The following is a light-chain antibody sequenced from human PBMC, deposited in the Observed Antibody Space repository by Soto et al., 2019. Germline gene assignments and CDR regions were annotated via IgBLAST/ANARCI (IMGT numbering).Light chain of an antibody. J-gene: IGKJ4*01. CDR2: GAS. V-gene: IGKV3-20*01. CDR1: QSVTSSF. CDR3: QQYDSSPLT. Sequence: PGERATLSCRASQSVTSSFSAWYQQKPGQAPRLLIYGASSRATGIPDRFSGSGSGTDFTLTISRLEPEDVAVYYCQQYDSSPLTFGGGTKVEIK.